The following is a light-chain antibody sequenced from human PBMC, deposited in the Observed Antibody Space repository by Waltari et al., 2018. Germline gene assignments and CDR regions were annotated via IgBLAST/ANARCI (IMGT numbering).Light chain of an antibody. CDR2: DVS. Sequence: QSALTQPASVSGSPGQSITLSCPGTTSDVGAYNYVSWYQQNPGKAPSLMIFDVSTGPAGGSKRVAGSKSGKTASLTISGIQAEDEADYYCNSYTSSSTLLFGGGTRLTVL. CDR1: TSDVGAYNY. V-gene: IGLV2-14*03. J-gene: IGLJ2*01. CDR3: NSYTSSSTLL.